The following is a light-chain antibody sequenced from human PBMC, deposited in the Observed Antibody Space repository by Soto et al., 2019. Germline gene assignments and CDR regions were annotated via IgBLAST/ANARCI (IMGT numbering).Light chain of an antibody. V-gene: IGLV1-40*01. J-gene: IGLJ3*02. CDR3: QSYHSRLSWV. Sequence: QSVLTQPPSVSGAPGQRVTISCTGSSSNIGANYDVNWYQQLPGTAPKLLIYADINRPSGVPDRSSGSTSGTSASLAITGLQAEDEAYYYCQSYHSRLSWVFGGGTKLTVL. CDR1: SSNIGANYD. CDR2: ADI.